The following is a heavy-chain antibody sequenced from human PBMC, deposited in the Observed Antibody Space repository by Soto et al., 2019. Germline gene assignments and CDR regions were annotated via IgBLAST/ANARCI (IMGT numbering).Heavy chain of an antibody. V-gene: IGHV4-34*01. CDR3: ARVYYYGSGSEDDY. CDR2: INHSGST. Sequence: QVQLQQWGAGLLKPSETLSLTCAVYGGSFSGYYWSWIRQPPGKGLEWIGEINHSGSTNYNPSLKSRVTRSVDTSKNQFSLKLSSVTAADTAVYYCARVYYYGSGSEDDYWGQGTLVTVSS. J-gene: IGHJ4*02. D-gene: IGHD3-10*01. CDR1: GGSFSGYY.